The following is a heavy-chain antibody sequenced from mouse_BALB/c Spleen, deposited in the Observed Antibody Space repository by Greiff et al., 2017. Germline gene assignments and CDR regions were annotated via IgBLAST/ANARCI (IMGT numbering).Heavy chain of an antibody. CDR3: ADGWFAY. Sequence: EVKLMESGGGLVQPGGSRKLSCAASGFTFSSFGMHWVRQAPEKGLEWVAYISSGSSTIYYADTVKGRFTISRDNPKNTLFLQMTSLRSEDTAMYYCADGWFAYWGQGTLVTVSA. V-gene: IGHV5-17*02. CDR2: ISSGSSTI. J-gene: IGHJ3*01. CDR1: GFTFSSFG.